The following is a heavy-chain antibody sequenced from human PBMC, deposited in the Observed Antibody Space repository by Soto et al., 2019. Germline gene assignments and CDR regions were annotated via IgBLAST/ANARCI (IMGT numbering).Heavy chain of an antibody. D-gene: IGHD4-17*01. CDR1: GITFSDYA. Sequence: EAQWLESGGGLVQPGGSLSLSCAASGITFSDYAMTWVRQAPGKGLEWVSSMTIRGHVTQYADTVRGRFTISRDNAKNTLYLQRNSLRVEDTARYYCAKDPNGDFMGACDMWGPGTWVTGSS. J-gene: IGHJ3*02. V-gene: IGHV3-23*01. CDR2: MTIRGHVT. CDR3: AKDPNGDFMGACDM.